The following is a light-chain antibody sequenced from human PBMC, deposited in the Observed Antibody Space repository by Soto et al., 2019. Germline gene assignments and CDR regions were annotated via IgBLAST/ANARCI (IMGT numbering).Light chain of an antibody. CDR3: QQYGSSPPYT. CDR2: GSS. CDR1: QSVSNNY. Sequence: EVVLTQSPGTLFLSPGERATLSCRASQSVSNNYLAWYQQQPGQSPKLRIFGSSDRATDIPDRFSGSGSGTDFTLTISSLEPEDFAVYYCQQYGSSPPYTFGQGTKLEI. V-gene: IGKV3-20*01. J-gene: IGKJ2*01.